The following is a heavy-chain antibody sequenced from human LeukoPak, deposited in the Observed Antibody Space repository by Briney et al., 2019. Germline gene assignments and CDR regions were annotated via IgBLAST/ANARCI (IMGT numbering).Heavy chain of an antibody. Sequence: SETLSLTCTVSGGSISGHYWSWIRQPPGKGLEWIGYIYYGGSTKYNPSLKSRVTISVDTSKNQFSLKLSSVTAADTAVYYCARDQITTALDIWAKGQWSPSLQ. D-gene: IGHD3-3*01. J-gene: IGHJ3*02. CDR1: GGSISGHY. CDR2: IYYGGST. CDR3: ARDQITTALDI. V-gene: IGHV4-59*11.